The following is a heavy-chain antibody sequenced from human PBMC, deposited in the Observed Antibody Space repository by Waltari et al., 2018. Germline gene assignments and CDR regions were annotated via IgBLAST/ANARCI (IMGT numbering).Heavy chain of an antibody. J-gene: IGHJ3*02. V-gene: IGHV3-7*01. D-gene: IGHD3-3*01. CDR2: IKQDGSET. CDR1: GYTLSTYW. CDR3: TRSGLRFLEWLDAFDI. Sequence: EDQLVASGGGLDQPGGSIRRSCTALGYTLSTYWKSWVRQAPGKGLEWVANIKQDGSETYYVGSVKGRFTISRDNAKNSLFLQMNSLRAEDTALYYCTRSGLRFLEWLDAFDIWGQGTMVTVSS.